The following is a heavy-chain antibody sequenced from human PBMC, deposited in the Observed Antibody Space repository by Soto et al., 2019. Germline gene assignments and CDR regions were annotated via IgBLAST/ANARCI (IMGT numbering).Heavy chain of an antibody. J-gene: IGHJ4*02. V-gene: IGHV4-31*03. CDR2: IYYSGST. CDR3: ARDNYYDSSGRGYYFDY. D-gene: IGHD3-22*01. Sequence: SETLSLTCTVSGGSISSGGYYWSWIRQHPGKGLEWIGYIYYSGSTYYNPSLKSRVTISVDTSKNQFSLKLSSVTAADTAVYYCARDNYYDSSGRGYYFDYWGQGTLVTVSS. CDR1: GGSISSGGYY.